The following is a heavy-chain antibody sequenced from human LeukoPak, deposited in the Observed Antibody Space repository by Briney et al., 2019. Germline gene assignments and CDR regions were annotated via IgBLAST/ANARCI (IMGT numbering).Heavy chain of an antibody. V-gene: IGHV3-48*01. Sequence: GGSLRLSCAASGFTFSSYSMNWVRQAPGKGLEWVSYISSSSSTIYYADSVMGRFTISRDNAKNSLYLQMNSLRAEDTAVYYCASLITGTHPYYYMDVWGKGTTVTVSS. D-gene: IGHD1-20*01. CDR1: GFTFSSYS. CDR2: ISSSSSTI. CDR3: ASLITGTHPYYYMDV. J-gene: IGHJ6*03.